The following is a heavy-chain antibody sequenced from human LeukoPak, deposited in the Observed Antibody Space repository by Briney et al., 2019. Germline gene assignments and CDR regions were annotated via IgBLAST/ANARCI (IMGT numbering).Heavy chain of an antibody. CDR2: IYPGDSDT. Sequence: PGESLKISCKGSGYSFTSYWIGWVRQMPGKGLEWMGIIYPGDSDTRYSPSFQGQVTISADKSISTAYLQWSSLKASDTAMYYCARQGARIAAAGSNWFDPWGQGTLVTVSS. J-gene: IGHJ5*02. V-gene: IGHV5-51*01. CDR1: GYSFTSYW. CDR3: ARQGARIAAAGSNWFDP. D-gene: IGHD6-13*01.